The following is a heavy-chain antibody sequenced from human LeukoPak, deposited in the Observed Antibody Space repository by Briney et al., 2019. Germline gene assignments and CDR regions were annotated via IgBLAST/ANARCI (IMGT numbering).Heavy chain of an antibody. Sequence: SETLSLTCAVSGDSMTSNNWWSWVRQPPGKGPEWIGDIYHTGRTNYNPSLKSRVTISVDRSKNQFSLKLSSVTAADTAVYYCARADDSGSYYKPTYYFDYWGQGTLVTVSS. V-gene: IGHV4-4*02. CDR3: ARADDSGSYYKPTYYFDY. J-gene: IGHJ4*02. D-gene: IGHD3-10*01. CDR2: IYHTGRT. CDR1: GDSMTSNNW.